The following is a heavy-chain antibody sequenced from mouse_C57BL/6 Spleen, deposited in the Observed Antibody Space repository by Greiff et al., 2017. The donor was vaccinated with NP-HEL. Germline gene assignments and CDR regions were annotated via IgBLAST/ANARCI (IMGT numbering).Heavy chain of an antibody. V-gene: IGHV1-82*01. D-gene: IGHD2-1*01. CDR1: GYAFSSSW. CDR2: IYPGDGDT. Sequence: VQLQQSGPELVKPGASVKISCKASGYAFSSSWMNWVKQRPGKGLEWIGRIYPGDGDTNYNGKFKGKATLTADKSSSTAYMQLSSLTSEDSAVYFCARDPYGNIDYWGQGTTLTVSS. CDR3: ARDPYGNIDY. J-gene: IGHJ2*01.